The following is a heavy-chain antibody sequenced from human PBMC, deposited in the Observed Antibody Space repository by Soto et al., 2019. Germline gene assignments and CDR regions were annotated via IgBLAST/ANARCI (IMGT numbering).Heavy chain of an antibody. Sequence: ASVKVSCKASGYTFTSYAMHWVRQAPGQRLEWMGWINAGNGNTKYSQKFQGRVTITRDTSASTAYMELSSLRSEDTAVYYCARGATTVTFYGMAVWGQGTTVTVSS. CDR1: GYTFTSYA. D-gene: IGHD4-17*01. J-gene: IGHJ6*02. V-gene: IGHV1-3*01. CDR2: INAGNGNT. CDR3: ARGATTVTFYGMAV.